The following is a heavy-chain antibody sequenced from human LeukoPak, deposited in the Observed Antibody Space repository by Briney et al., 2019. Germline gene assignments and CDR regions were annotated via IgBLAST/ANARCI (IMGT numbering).Heavy chain of an antibody. CDR2: IYPSDSDT. J-gene: IGHJ4*02. D-gene: IGHD1-26*01. CDR1: EYSFATYW. V-gene: IGHV5-51*01. Sequence: GESLKISCQGSEYSFATYWIAWLRQTPGKGLEWMGIIYPSDSDTRYSPSFQGQVTISADKSIKTAYLQWSSLKASDTAMYYCARPLQGIVGATGFDYWGQGTLVTVSS. CDR3: ARPLQGIVGATGFDY.